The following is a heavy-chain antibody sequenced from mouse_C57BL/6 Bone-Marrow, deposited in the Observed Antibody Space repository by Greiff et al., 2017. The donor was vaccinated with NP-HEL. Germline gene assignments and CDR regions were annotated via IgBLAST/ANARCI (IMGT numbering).Heavy chain of an antibody. Sequence: VKLMESGPELVKPGASVKISCKASGYTFTDYYINWVKQRPGQGLEWIGWIFPGSGSTYYNEKFKGKATLTVDKSSSTAYMLLSSLTSEDSAVYFCAPYYYGSSYRDYWGQGTTLTVSS. V-gene: IGHV1-75*01. D-gene: IGHD1-1*01. CDR2: IFPGSGST. CDR1: GYTFTDYY. CDR3: APYYYGSSYRDY. J-gene: IGHJ2*01.